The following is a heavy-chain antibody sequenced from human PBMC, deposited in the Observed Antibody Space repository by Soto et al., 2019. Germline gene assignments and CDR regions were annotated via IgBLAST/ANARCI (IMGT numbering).Heavy chain of an antibody. Sequence: QVQLVESGGGVVQPGRSLRLSCAASGFTFSSYAMHWVRQAPGKGLEWVAVISYDGSNKYYADSVKGRFTISRDNSKNTLYLQMNSLRAEDTAVYYCARDSSSATADYFDYWGQGTLVTVSS. CDR2: ISYDGSNK. D-gene: IGHD6-6*01. CDR1: GFTFSSYA. V-gene: IGHV3-30-3*01. CDR3: ARDSSSATADYFDY. J-gene: IGHJ4*02.